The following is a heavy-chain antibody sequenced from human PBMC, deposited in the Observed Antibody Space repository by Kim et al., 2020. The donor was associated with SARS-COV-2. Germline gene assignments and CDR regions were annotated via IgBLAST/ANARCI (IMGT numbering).Heavy chain of an antibody. CDR3: ARDFYDFWSGSVRSDWYFDL. D-gene: IGHD3-3*01. V-gene: IGHV3-53*01. J-gene: IGHJ2*01. Sequence: GGSLRLSCAASGFTVSSNYMSWVRQAPGKGLEWVSVIYSGGSTYYADSVKGRFTISRDNSKNTLYLQMNSLRAEDTAVYYCARDFYDFWSGSVRSDWYFDLWRRGTPVTVSS. CDR1: GFTVSSNY. CDR2: IYSGGST.